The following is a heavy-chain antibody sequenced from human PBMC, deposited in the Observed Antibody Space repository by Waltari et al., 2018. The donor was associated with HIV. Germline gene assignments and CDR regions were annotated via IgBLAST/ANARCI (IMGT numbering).Heavy chain of an antibody. Sequence: QLQLQESGPGLVKPSETLSLTCTVSGGSISSSRYYWGWIRQPPGKGLEWIGSIYYRGSTYYNPSLKSRVTISVDTSKNQFSLKLSSVTAADTAVYYCARLDSSSWYRVGCWFDPWGQGTLVTVSS. CDR3: ARLDSSSWYRVGCWFDP. D-gene: IGHD6-13*01. CDR2: IYYRGST. J-gene: IGHJ5*02. V-gene: IGHV4-39*01. CDR1: GGSISSSRYY.